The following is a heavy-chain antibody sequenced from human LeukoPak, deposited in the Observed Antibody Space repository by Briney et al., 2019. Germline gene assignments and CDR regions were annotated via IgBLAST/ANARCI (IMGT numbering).Heavy chain of an antibody. V-gene: IGHV4-34*01. J-gene: IGHJ4*02. CDR1: GGSFSGYY. CDR3: ASRFPTMMKDY. D-gene: IGHD3-22*01. CDR2: INHSGST. Sequence: SETLSLTCAVYGGSFSGYYWSWIRQPPGKGLEWIGEINHSGSTNYNPSLKSRATISVDTSKNQFSLKLSSVTAADTAVYYCASRFPTMMKDYWGQGTLVTVSS.